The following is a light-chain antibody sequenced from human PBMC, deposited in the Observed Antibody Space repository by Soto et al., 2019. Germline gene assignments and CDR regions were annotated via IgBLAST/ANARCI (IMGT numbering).Light chain of an antibody. CDR1: SSNIGSYT. CDR2: SGN. CDR3: AAWEDSMNAVV. V-gene: IGLV1-44*01. Sequence: QSVLTQPPSASGTPGQRVTVSCSGSSSNIGSYTVNWYQQPPGTAPKLLIHSGNQRPSGVPDRFSGSQSGTSASLAISGLQSEDEADYYCAAWEDSMNAVVFGGGTKRTVL. J-gene: IGLJ3*02.